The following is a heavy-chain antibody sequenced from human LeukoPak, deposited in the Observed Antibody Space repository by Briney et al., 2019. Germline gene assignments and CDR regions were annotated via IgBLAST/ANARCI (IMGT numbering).Heavy chain of an antibody. CDR2: ISERGGST. CDR1: GISLSNYA. D-gene: IGHD3-10*01. J-gene: IGHJ4*02. Sequence: GGSLRLSCVVSGISLSNYAMTWVRQAPGKGLEWVSYISERGGSTTYADSVKGRFTISRDTSLNTLYLQMNNLRAEDTAVYFCAKRGVVIRGVLVIGYHQEAYHYDFWGQGVLVTVSS. V-gene: IGHV3-23*01. CDR3: AKRGVVIRGVLVIGYHQEAYHYDF.